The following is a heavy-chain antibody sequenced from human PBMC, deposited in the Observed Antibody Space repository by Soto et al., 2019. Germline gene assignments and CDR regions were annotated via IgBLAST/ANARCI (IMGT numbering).Heavy chain of an antibody. D-gene: IGHD6-19*01. CDR1: GGTFSSYA. Sequence: SVKVSCKASGGTFSSYAISWVRQAPGQGLEWMGGIIPIFGTANYAQKFQGRVTITADESTSTAYMELSSLRSEDTAVYYCASPSGSGWYGNYYYGMDVWAKGPRSPSP. CDR3: ASPSGSGWYGNYYYGMDV. J-gene: IGHJ6*02. CDR2: IIPIFGTA. V-gene: IGHV1-69*13.